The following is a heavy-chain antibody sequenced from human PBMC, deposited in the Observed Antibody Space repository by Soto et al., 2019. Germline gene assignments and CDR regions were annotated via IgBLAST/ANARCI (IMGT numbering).Heavy chain of an antibody. Sequence: QVQLVQSGAEVKKPGSSVKVSCKASGGTFSSYAISWVRQAPGQGLEWMGGIIPILGTANYAQKFQGRVTITADKSTSTAYMELSSLGSEDTAVYYCARGGVSQQLVRYYYYGMDVWGQGTTVTVSS. CDR1: GGTFSSYA. D-gene: IGHD6-13*01. CDR2: IIPILGTA. CDR3: ARGGVSQQLVRYYYYGMDV. J-gene: IGHJ6*02. V-gene: IGHV1-69*06.